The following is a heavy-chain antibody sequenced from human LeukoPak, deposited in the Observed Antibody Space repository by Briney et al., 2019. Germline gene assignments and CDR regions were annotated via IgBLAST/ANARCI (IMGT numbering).Heavy chain of an antibody. CDR2: IYYSGST. CDR3: ARDTGYCSSTSCSRYYYGMDV. CDR1: GGSISSYY. J-gene: IGHJ6*04. D-gene: IGHD2-2*01. V-gene: IGHV4-59*01. Sequence: PSETLSLTCTVSGGSISSYYWSWIRQPPGKGLEWIGYIYYSGSTSYNPSLKSRVTISVDTSKNQFSLKLSSVTAADTAVYYCARDTGYCSSTSCSRYYYGMDVWGKGTTVTVSS.